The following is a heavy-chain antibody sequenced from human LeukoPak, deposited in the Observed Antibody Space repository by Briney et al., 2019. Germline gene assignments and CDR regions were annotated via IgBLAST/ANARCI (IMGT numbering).Heavy chain of an antibody. CDR2: ISGSGGST. CDR3: AKDELEGRQPLDY. Sequence: GGSLRLSCAASGFTFSSYAMSWVRQAPGKRLEWVSAISGSGGSTYYADSVKGRFTISRDNSKNTLYLQMNSLRAEDTAVYYCAKDELEGRQPLDYWGPGTLVTVSS. V-gene: IGHV3-23*01. J-gene: IGHJ4*02. CDR1: GFTFSSYA. D-gene: IGHD3-3*01.